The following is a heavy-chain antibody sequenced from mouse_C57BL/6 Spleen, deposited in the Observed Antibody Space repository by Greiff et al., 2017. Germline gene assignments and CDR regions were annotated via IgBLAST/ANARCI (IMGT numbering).Heavy chain of an antibody. Sequence: QAQLQQPGAELVRPGSSVKLSCKASGYTFTSYWMHWVKQRPIQGLEWIGNIDPSDSETHYNQKFKDKATLTVDKSSSTAYMQLSSLTSEDSAVYYCARGDYGDYAGFFDYWGQGTTLTVSS. CDR1: GYTFTSYW. CDR3: ARGDYGDYAGFFDY. J-gene: IGHJ2*01. CDR2: IDPSDSET. V-gene: IGHV1-52*01. D-gene: IGHD2-13*01.